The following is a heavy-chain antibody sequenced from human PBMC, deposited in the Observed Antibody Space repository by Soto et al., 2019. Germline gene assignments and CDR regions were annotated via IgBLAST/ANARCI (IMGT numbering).Heavy chain of an antibody. J-gene: IGHJ3*02. CDR3: AKLVIPGTNGFDI. D-gene: IGHD2-8*01. CDR1: GFTFSDYG. V-gene: IGHV3-30*18. CDR2: ISYDGSNK. Sequence: VQLVESGGGLVQPGGSLRLSCAASGFTFSDYGIHWVRQAPGKGLEWVAVISYDGSNKYFADSVKGRFTISRDNTQKKLHLQMNSLRAEDTAVYHWAKLVIPGTNGFDIWGQGTMVTVSS.